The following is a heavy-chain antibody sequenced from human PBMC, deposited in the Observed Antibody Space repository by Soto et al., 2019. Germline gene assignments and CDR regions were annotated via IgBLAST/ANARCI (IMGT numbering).Heavy chain of an antibody. J-gene: IGHJ3*02. Sequence: QVQLVESGGGVVQPGRSLRLSCAASGFTFSSYGMHWVRQAPGKGLEWVAVISYDGSNKYYADSVKGRFTISRDNSKNTLYLQMNSLRAEDTAVYYCARDPRIVVVIGAFDIWGQGTMVTVSS. D-gene: IGHD3-22*01. V-gene: IGHV3-30*03. CDR2: ISYDGSNK. CDR3: ARDPRIVVVIGAFDI. CDR1: GFTFSSYG.